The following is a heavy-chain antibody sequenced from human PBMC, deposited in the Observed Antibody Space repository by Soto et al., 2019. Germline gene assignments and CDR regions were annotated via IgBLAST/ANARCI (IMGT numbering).Heavy chain of an antibody. Sequence: RYRWKSYHQTTRKGLEWFSYISSSGSTIYYADWVKGRFTISRDNAKNSLYLQMNSLRDDDTAVYYCARVGVVAANPHPYLQHGLDVRAQ. CDR3: ARVGVVAANPHPYLQHGLDV. J-gene: IGHJ6*02. CDR1: RYR. CDR2: ISSSGSTI. D-gene: IGHD2-15*01. V-gene: IGHV3-48*03.